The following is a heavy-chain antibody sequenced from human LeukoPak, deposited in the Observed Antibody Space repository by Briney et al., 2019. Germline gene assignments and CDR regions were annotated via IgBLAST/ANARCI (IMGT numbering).Heavy chain of an antibody. CDR1: GGSISSYF. CDR3: ARDGTSGSYPGGFDY. J-gene: IGHJ4*02. Sequence: SETLSLTCTVSGGSISSYFWCWIRQPPGKGLEWRGYVYSSGSTNYNPSLKSRVTISLDTSKNQFSLKLSSVTAADTAVYYCARDGTSGSYPGGFDYWGQGTLVTVSS. D-gene: IGHD1-26*01. V-gene: IGHV4-59*01. CDR2: VYSSGST.